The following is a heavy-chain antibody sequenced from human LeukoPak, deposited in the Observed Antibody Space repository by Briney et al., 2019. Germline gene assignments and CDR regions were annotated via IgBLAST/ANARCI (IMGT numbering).Heavy chain of an antibody. CDR2: INAGNGNT. CDR3: ARGVGGGYYNSYYYYMDV. V-gene: IGHV1-3*01. Sequence: ASVKVSCKASGYTFTSYAMHWVRQAPGQRLEWMGWINAGNGNTKYSQKFQGRVTITRDTSASTAYMELSSLRSEDTAVYYCARGVGGGYYNSYYYYMDVWGKGTTVTVSS. D-gene: IGHD3-9*01. CDR1: GYTFTSYA. J-gene: IGHJ6*03.